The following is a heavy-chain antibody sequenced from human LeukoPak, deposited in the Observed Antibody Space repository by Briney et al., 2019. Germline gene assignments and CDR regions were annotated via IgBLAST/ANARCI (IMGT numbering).Heavy chain of an antibody. J-gene: IGHJ6*04. D-gene: IGHD2-2*02. Sequence: PWGSLRLSCAASGFTFSSYAMSWVRQAPGKGLEWVSANSGSGGSTYYADSVKGRFTISRDNSKNTLYLQMNSLRAEDTAVYYCAKGDCSSTSCYSEYYYYGMDVWGKGTTVTVSS. CDR3: AKGDCSSTSCYSEYYYYGMDV. CDR1: GFTFSSYA. CDR2: NSGSGGST. V-gene: IGHV3-23*01.